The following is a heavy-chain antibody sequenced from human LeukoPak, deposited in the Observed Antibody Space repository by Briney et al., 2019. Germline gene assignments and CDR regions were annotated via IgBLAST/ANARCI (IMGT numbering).Heavy chain of an antibody. J-gene: IGHJ4*02. CDR1: GGSFSGYY. D-gene: IGHD3-10*01. V-gene: IGHV4-34*01. CDR3: ARGRRGDY. Sequence: SETLSLTCAVYGGSFSGYYWSWIRQPPGKGLEWIGEINHSGSTNYNPSLKSRVTISVDTSKNQFSLKLSSVTAADTAVYYCARGRRGDYWGQGTLVTVSS. CDR2: INHSGST.